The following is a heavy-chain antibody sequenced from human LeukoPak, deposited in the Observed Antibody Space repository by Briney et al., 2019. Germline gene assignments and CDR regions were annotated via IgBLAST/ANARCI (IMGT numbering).Heavy chain of an antibody. CDR1: GYTFTDYY. CDR3: ARGRADYDFWSGYSLYYYYGMDV. V-gene: IGHV1-69*04. CDR2: IIPILGIA. D-gene: IGHD3-3*01. Sequence: GASVRVSCRASGYTFTDYYMHWVRQAPGQGLEWMGRIIPILGIANYAQKFQGRVTITADKSTSTAYMELRSLRSDDTAVYYCARGRADYDFWSGYSLYYYYGMDVWGQGTTVTVSS. J-gene: IGHJ6*02.